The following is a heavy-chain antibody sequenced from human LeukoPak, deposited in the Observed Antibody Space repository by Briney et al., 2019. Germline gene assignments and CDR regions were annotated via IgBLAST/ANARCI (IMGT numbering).Heavy chain of an antibody. CDR1: GGSLSGYY. D-gene: IGHD1-14*01. Sequence: PSETLSLTCGVYGGSLSGYYWTWIRQPPGKGLEWIGEINHSGSTNYIPSLKSRVTISIDTSKHQFSLILSSVAAADTAVYYCAREPLDYWGQGTLVTVSS. J-gene: IGHJ4*02. V-gene: IGHV4-34*01. CDR3: AREPLDY. CDR2: INHSGST.